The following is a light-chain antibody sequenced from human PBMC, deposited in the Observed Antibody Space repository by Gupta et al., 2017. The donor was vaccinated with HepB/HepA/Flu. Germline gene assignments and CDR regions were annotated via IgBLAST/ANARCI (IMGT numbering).Light chain of an antibody. CDR3: QRDGYSPRT. J-gene: IGKJ1*01. CDR2: GTS. CDR1: QSVSNSY. Sequence: EIVLTQSPDTLSLSPGERVTLSCRASQSVSNSYLAWYQHKPGQAPRLLIYGTSIRATGIPDRFSGSGSGTDFTLSISRLEPEDFAVYFCQRDGYSPRTFGQGTKVEIK. V-gene: IGKV3-20*01.